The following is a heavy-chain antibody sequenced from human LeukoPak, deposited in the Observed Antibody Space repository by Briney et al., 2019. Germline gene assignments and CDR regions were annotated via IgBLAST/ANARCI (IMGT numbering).Heavy chain of an antibody. CDR3: ARSRNYYDSSGYQSNWFDP. Sequence: ASVKVSCKASGYTFTSYYMHWVRQAPGQGLEWMGIINPSGGSTSYAQKFQGRVTMTRDMSTSTVYMELSSLGSEDTAVYYCARSRNYYDSSGYQSNWFDPWGQGTLVTVSS. CDR2: INPSGGST. CDR1: GYTFTSYY. J-gene: IGHJ5*02. V-gene: IGHV1-46*01. D-gene: IGHD3-22*01.